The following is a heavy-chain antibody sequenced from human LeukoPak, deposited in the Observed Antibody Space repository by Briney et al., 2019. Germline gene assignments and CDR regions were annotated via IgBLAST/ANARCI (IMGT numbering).Heavy chain of an antibody. Sequence: SVKVSCKASGGTFSSYAISWVRQAPGRGLEWMGGIIPIFGTANYAQKFQGRVTITADESTSTAYMELSSLRSEDTAVYYCARVPLEVVVPAANHWYFDLWGRGTLVTVSS. CDR1: GGTFSSYA. CDR3: ARVPLEVVVPAANHWYFDL. CDR2: IIPIFGTA. V-gene: IGHV1-69*01. J-gene: IGHJ2*01. D-gene: IGHD2-2*01.